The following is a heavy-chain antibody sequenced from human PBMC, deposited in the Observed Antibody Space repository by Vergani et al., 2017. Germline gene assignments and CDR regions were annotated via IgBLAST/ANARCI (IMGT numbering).Heavy chain of an antibody. CDR2: INNNGGST. V-gene: IGHV3-23*01. Sequence: QLLESGGGLIQPGGSLRLSCAASGFTFNSYAMTLVRQAPGKGLGWVSGINNNGGSTYYADSVQGRFTISRDNSKNTLYLQMTDLRAEDTATYYCAKVCGSTSCPYGGGAFDVWGHGTMVTVSS. CDR3: AKVCGSTSCPYGGGAFDV. D-gene: IGHD2-2*01. CDR1: GFTFNSYA. J-gene: IGHJ3*01.